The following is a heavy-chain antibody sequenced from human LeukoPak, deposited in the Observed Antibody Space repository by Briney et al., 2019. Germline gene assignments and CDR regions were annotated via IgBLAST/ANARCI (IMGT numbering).Heavy chain of an antibody. Sequence: GASVKVSCKASGYTFTGYYMHWVRQAPGQGLEWMGWINPDNGDTSYAQKFQGRVTMTRDASINTAYVELSNLRSDDTAVYYCARDLGSHDVVEWLILAYWGQGTLVTVSS. V-gene: IGHV1-2*02. J-gene: IGHJ4*02. CDR3: ARDLGSHDVVEWLILAY. CDR2: INPDNGDT. CDR1: GYTFTGYY. D-gene: IGHD3-3*01.